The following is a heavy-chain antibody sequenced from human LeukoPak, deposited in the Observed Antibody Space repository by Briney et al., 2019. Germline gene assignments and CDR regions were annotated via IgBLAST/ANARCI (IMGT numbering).Heavy chain of an antibody. CDR1: GGSISSYY. J-gene: IGHJ4*02. CDR2: IYYSGST. Sequence: SETLSLTCTVSGGSISSYYWSWIRQPAGKGLEWIGYIYYSGSTNYNPSLKSRVTISVDTSKNQFSLKLSSVTAADTAVYYCAELEHGDSFDYWGQGTLVTVSS. D-gene: IGHD2-8*01. CDR3: AELEHGDSFDY. V-gene: IGHV4-59*08.